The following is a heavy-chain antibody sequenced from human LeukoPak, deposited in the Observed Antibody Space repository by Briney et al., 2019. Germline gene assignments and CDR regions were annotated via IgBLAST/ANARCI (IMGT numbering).Heavy chain of an antibody. CDR2: INPSGGST. V-gene: IGHV1-46*01. Sequence: ASVKVSCKASGYTFTSYYMHWVRQAPGQGLEWMGIINPSGGSTSYAQKFQGRVTMTRDTSTSTVYMELSSLRSEDTAVYYCAREGQGSDSSGYYNDYWGQGTLVTVSS. CDR3: AREGQGSDSSGYYNDY. J-gene: IGHJ4*02. CDR1: GYTFTSYY. D-gene: IGHD3-22*01.